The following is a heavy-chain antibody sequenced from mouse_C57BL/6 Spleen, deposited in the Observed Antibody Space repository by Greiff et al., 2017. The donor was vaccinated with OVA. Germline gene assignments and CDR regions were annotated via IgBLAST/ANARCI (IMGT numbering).Heavy chain of an antibody. V-gene: IGHV1-76*01. CDR1: GYTFTDYY. J-gene: IGHJ4*01. CDR2: IYPGSGNT. CDR3: ARDPATGTGDAMDY. Sequence: QVQLQQSGAELVRPGASVKLSCKASGYTFTDYYINWVKQRPGQGLEWIARIYPGSGNTYYNEKFKGKATLTAEKSSSTAYMQLSSLTSEDSAVYFCARDPATGTGDAMDYWGQGTSVTVSS. D-gene: IGHD4-1*01.